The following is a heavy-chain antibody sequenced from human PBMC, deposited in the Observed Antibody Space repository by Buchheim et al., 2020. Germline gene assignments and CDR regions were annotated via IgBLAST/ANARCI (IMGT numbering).Heavy chain of an antibody. CDR1: GFTFSAFA. Sequence: EEQLLESGGGLVQPGGSLRLSCAASGFTFSAFAMNWVRQAPGKGLEWVSSISGSGGSTYYADSVKGRFTISRDNSKNTLYLQMNSLRAEDTAVYYCAKDVVVTALFDSVYFQHWGQGTL. D-gene: IGHD2-21*02. V-gene: IGHV3-23*01. CDR3: AKDVVVTALFDSVYFQH. CDR2: ISGSGGST. J-gene: IGHJ1*01.